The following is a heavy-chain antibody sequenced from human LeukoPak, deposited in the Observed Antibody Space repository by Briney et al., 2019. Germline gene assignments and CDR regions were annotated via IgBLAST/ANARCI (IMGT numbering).Heavy chain of an antibody. V-gene: IGHV4-59*12. D-gene: IGHD6-19*01. CDR3: ARARGKAVAVDY. CDR1: GDSMRSYF. J-gene: IGHJ4*02. Sequence: SETLSLTCTVSGDSMRSYFWSWIRQPPGKGLEWIGYIYYSGAINYNPFLKSRVTISVDTSKNQFSLKLSSVTAADTAVYYCARARGKAVAVDYWGQGTLVTVSS. CDR2: IYYSGAI.